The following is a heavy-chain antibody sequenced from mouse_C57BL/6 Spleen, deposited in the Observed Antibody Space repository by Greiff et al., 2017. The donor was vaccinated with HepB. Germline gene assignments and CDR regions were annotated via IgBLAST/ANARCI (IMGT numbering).Heavy chain of an antibody. CDR1: GFTFTDYY. CDR3: ARSCPYFSRAMDY. CDR2: IRNKDNGYTT. J-gene: IGHJ4*01. Sequence: DVKLEESGGGLVQPGGSLSLSCAASGFTFTDYYMSWVRQPPGKALEWLGFIRNKDNGYTTEYSASVKGRFTISRDNSQSIRYLQMNALRAEDSATYYYARSCPYFSRAMDYWGQGTSLTVSS. V-gene: IGHV7-3*01. D-gene: IGHD2-10*01.